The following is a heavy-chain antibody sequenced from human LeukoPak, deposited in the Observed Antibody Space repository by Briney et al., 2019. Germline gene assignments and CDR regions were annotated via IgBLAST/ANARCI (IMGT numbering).Heavy chain of an antibody. D-gene: IGHD6-19*01. CDR3: ATDTVEAGEAVAAV. CDR2: MNPNSGNT. CDR1: GYTFTSYD. Sequence: ASVKVSCKASGYTFTSYDINWVRQATGQGLEWMGWMNPNSGNTGYAQKFQGRVTMTRNTSISTAYMELNSLRAEDTAVYYCATDTVEAGEAVAAVWGQGTLVTVSS. J-gene: IGHJ4*02. V-gene: IGHV1-8*01.